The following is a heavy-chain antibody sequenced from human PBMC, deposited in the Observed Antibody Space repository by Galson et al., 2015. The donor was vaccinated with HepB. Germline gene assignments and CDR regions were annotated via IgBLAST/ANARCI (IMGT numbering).Heavy chain of an antibody. J-gene: IGHJ4*02. CDR3: ARGRLRGLGYFDF. V-gene: IGHV3-13*01. CDR2: IGPSGDT. Sequence: SLRLSCAASGFGFGTYDMYWVRQSTGKSPEWVAAIGPSGDTYYADSVKGRFTVSRENAKNSLYLQMDSLRAGDTAVYYCARGRLRGLGYFDFWGQGTLVAVSS. CDR1: GFGFGTYD. D-gene: IGHD4-17*01.